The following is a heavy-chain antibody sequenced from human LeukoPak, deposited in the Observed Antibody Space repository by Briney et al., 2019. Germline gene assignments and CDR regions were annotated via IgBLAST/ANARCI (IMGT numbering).Heavy chain of an antibody. CDR1: GYTFTSSG. V-gene: IGHV1-2*02. CDR2: INPKSGGT. J-gene: IGHJ5*02. CDR3: ARAGGRSWFDP. Sequence: GASVKVSCKASGYTFTSSGISWVRQAPGQGLEWMGRINPKSGGTNYAQKFQGRVTMTTDTSMSTAYMEVSRLTSDDTAVYYCARAGGRSWFDPWGQGTLVTVSS.